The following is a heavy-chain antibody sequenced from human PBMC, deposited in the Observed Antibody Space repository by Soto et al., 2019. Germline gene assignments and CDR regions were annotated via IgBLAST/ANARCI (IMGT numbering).Heavy chain of an antibody. CDR1: GFTFSSYE. J-gene: IGHJ4*02. CDR3: ARESSTYXYDSXGYDYFDY. Sequence: EVQLVESGGGLVQPGGSLRLSCAASGFTFSSYEMNWVRQAPGXGLEWVSYISSSGSTIYYADSVKGRFTISRDNAKNSLYLQMNSLRAEDTAVYYCARESSTYXYDSXGYDYFDYWGQGTLVTVSS. CDR2: ISSSGSTI. V-gene: IGHV3-48*03. D-gene: IGHD3-22*01.